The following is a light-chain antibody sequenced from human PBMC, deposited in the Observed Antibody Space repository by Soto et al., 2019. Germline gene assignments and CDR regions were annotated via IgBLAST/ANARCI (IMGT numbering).Light chain of an antibody. CDR1: QIISND. Sequence: EIVMTQSPATLSVSPGERATLSCRASQIISNDLAWYQQKPGQAPRLLIYGASTRATGIPGRFSGSGSGTEFTLIISSLQSEDFAVYYCQQYNSWPPLTFGGGTKVDIK. CDR3: QQYNSWPPLT. J-gene: IGKJ4*01. CDR2: GAS. V-gene: IGKV3-15*01.